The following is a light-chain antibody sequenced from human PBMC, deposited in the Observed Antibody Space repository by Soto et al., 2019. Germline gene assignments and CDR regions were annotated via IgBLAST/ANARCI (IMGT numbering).Light chain of an antibody. V-gene: IGLV2-14*01. CDR3: RSKSSGSKNML. CDR2: EVS. CDR1: SSDVVGYRF. Sequence: SFLTHPASVCVSPGQSISISCTGTSSDVVGYRFVSWYQHHPGEAPKLIIYEVSNRPSGVSSRFSGSKSGNTASLTISGIQAEDESIYSCRSKSSGSKNMLLGGGNK. J-gene: IGLJ3*02.